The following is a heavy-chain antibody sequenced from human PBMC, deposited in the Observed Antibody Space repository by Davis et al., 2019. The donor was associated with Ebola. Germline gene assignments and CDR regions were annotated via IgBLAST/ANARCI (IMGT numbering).Heavy chain of an antibody. Sequence: SGPTLVKPTETLTLTCTVSGFSLSNARMGVSWIRQPPGKGLEWIGEINHSGSTNYNPSLKRRVTISVDTSKNQFSLKLSSVTAADTAVYYCARGRGYGGNPPFKYWGQGTLVTVSS. D-gene: IGHD4-23*01. V-gene: IGHV4-4*02. CDR2: INHSGST. CDR3: ARGRGYGGNPPFKY. CDR1: GFSLSNARMG. J-gene: IGHJ4*02.